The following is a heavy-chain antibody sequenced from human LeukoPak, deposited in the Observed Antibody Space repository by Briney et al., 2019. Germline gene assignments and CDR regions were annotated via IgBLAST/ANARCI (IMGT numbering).Heavy chain of an antibody. CDR2: ISYDGSNK. CDR3: AGNTTPPRFGVVRSDAFDI. CDR1: GFTFSSYA. Sequence: GRSLRLSCAASGFTFSSYAMHWVRQAPGKGLEWVAVISYDGSNKYYADSVKGRFTISRDNSKNTLYLQMNSLRAEDTAVYYCAGNTTPPRFGVVRSDAFDIWGQGTMVTVSS. J-gene: IGHJ3*02. V-gene: IGHV3-30-3*01. D-gene: IGHD3-3*01.